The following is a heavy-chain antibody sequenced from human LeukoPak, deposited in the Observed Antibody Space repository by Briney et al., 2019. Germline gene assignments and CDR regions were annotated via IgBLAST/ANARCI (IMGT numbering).Heavy chain of an antibody. D-gene: IGHD3-10*01. CDR2: IHPSSGGT. CDR1: GYTFTGYY. Sequence: ASVKVSCKASGYTFTGYYMHWVRQAPGQGLEWMGWIHPSSGGTNYAQKFQGRVTMTRDTSITTAYMELSRLRSDDTAVFYCARGVKVRGLEYFGMDVWGQGTTVSVSS. V-gene: IGHV1-2*02. CDR3: ARGVKVRGLEYFGMDV. J-gene: IGHJ6*02.